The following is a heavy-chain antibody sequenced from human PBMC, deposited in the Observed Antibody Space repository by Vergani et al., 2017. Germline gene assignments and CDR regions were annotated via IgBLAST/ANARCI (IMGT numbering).Heavy chain of an antibody. CDR3: ARDRSPRGQWLVGPFDY. Sequence: GQLVESGGGLVKPGGSLRLSCVTSGFTFSSHAMHWVRQTPGKGLEWVAVIWSDGSKYIYTRPVNGRFVISRDNSKNTLYLQMHDLRPEDTGVYYCARDRSPRGQWLVGPFDYWGQGTLVTASS. D-gene: IGHD6-19*01. J-gene: IGHJ4*02. V-gene: IGHV3-33*01. CDR1: GFTFSSHA. CDR2: IWSDGSKY.